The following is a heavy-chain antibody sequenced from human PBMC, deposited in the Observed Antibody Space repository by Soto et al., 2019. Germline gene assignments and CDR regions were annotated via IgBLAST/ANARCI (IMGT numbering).Heavy chain of an antibody. CDR2: ISAYNGNT. CDR1: GYTFTSYG. D-gene: IGHD6-13*01. Sequence: QVQLVQSGAEVKKPGASVKVSCKASGYTFTSYGISWVRQAPGQGLEWMGWISAYNGNTNYAQKLQGRVTMTTDTSTSTAYMELRSLRSDDTAVYYCARAGPGGIAAAGTPLLYYYYGMDVWGQGTTVTVSS. V-gene: IGHV1-18*01. J-gene: IGHJ6*02. CDR3: ARAGPGGIAAAGTPLLYYYYGMDV.